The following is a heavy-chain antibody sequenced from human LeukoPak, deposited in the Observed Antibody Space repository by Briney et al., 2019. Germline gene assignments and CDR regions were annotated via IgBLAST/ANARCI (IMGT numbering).Heavy chain of an antibody. CDR2: IWHDGSHK. D-gene: IGHD3-10*01. CDR3: AREIFGSGSDPDF. J-gene: IGHJ4*02. Sequence: GGSLRLSCAASGFSFNTYAMHWVRQAPGQGLEWVAVIWHDGSHKFYSNSVRGQFTISRDNSKNTVSLQMNNLRPEDTAVYYCAREIFGSGSDPDFWGQGTLVTVSS. CDR1: GFSFNTYA. V-gene: IGHV3-33*01.